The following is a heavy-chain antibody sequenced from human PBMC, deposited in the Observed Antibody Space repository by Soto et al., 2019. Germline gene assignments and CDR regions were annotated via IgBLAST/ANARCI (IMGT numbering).Heavy chain of an antibody. CDR3: ARVPYCGGDCYYYYYYGMEF. V-gene: IGHV3-33*01. Sequence: LRLSFAASGFTFSSYGMHWVRQAPGKGLEWVAVIWYDGSNKYYADSVKGRFTISRDNSKNTLYLQMNSLRAEDTAVYYCARVPYCGGDCYYYYYYGMEFLGQGTTVIVS. CDR1: GFTFSSYG. CDR2: IWYDGSNK. J-gene: IGHJ6*01. D-gene: IGHD2-21*02.